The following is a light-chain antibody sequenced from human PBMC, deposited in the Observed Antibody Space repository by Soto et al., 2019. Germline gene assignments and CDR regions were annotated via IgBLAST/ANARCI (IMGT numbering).Light chain of an antibody. J-gene: IGKJ4*01. CDR1: QGISSA. CDR2: DAS. CDR3: QQFNSYPL. V-gene: IGKV1-13*02. Sequence: ALQLTQSPSSLSASVGDRVTITCRASQGISSALAWYQQKPGKAPKLLIYDASSLEGGVPSRFSGSGSGTDFTLTISSLQPEDFATYYCQQFNSYPLFGGGTKVEIK.